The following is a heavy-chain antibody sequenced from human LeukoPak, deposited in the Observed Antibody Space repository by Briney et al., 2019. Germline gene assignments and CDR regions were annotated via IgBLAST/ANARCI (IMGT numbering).Heavy chain of an antibody. D-gene: IGHD6-13*01. Sequence: SETLSLTCTVSGGSISSYYWSWIRQPPGKRLEWIGYIYYSGSTNYNPSLKSRVTISVDTSKNQFSLKLSSVTAADTAVYYCARPRWGSSWYDRDYWGQGTLVTVSS. J-gene: IGHJ4*02. V-gene: IGHV4-59*08. CDR1: GGSISSYY. CDR2: IYYSGST. CDR3: ARPRWGSSWYDRDY.